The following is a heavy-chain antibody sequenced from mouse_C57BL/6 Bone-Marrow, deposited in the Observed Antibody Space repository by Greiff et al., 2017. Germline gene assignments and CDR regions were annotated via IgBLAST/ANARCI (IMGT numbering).Heavy chain of an antibody. Sequence: QVQLQQPGAELVRPGTSVKLSCKASGYTFTSYWMHWVKQRPGQGLEWIGGIDPSDSYTNYNQKFKGKATLTVDTSSSTAYMQLSSLTSENSAVYSWAREAPYYDYGTGWFAYWGQGTLVTVSA. V-gene: IGHV1-59*01. J-gene: IGHJ3*01. CDR3: AREAPYYDYGTGWFAY. CDR1: GYTFTSYW. CDR2: IDPSDSYT. D-gene: IGHD2-4*01.